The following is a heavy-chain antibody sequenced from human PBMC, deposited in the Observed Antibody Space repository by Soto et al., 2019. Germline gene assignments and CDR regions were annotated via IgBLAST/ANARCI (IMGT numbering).Heavy chain of an antibody. Sequence: GGSLRLSRAASGFTFSSYWMSWVRQAPGKGLEWVANIKQDGSEKYYVDSVKGRFTISRDNAKNSLYLQMNSLRAEDTAVYYCAREGSGGIVVVPAAMSPPFDYWGQGTLVTVSS. J-gene: IGHJ4*02. D-gene: IGHD2-2*01. CDR3: AREGSGGIVVVPAAMSPPFDY. V-gene: IGHV3-7*01. CDR2: IKQDGSEK. CDR1: GFTFSSYW.